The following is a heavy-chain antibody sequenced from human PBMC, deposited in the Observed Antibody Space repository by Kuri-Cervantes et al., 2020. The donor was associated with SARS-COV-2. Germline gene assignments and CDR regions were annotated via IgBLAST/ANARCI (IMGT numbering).Heavy chain of an antibody. CDR2: IIPFFGTP. Sequence: VKVSCKASGGTFTTYGFTWVRQAPGQGLEWMGGIIPFFGTPNYAQKFQGRVTITADESTSTAYMELSSLRSEDTAVYYCARVKYYDSSGYYGPHYYYYYYMDVWGKGTTVTVSS. J-gene: IGHJ6*03. D-gene: IGHD3-22*01. CDR3: ARVKYYDSSGYYGPHYYYYYYMDV. CDR1: GGTFTTYG. V-gene: IGHV1-69*01.